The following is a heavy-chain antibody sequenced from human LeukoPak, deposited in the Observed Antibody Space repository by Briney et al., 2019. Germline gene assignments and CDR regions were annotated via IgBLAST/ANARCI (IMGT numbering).Heavy chain of an antibody. Sequence: GGSLRLSCSASRFIFSSSLMFWVRQAPGKGLEYVAAISGNGGSTYYSDTVYGRFTISRDNSKNTLYLQMTSLRAEDTALYYCVKDNGQGGFDSWGQGTLVTVSA. J-gene: IGHJ4*02. CDR3: VKDNGQGGFDS. V-gene: IGHV3-64D*09. D-gene: IGHD2-8*01. CDR1: RFIFSSSL. CDR2: ISGNGGST.